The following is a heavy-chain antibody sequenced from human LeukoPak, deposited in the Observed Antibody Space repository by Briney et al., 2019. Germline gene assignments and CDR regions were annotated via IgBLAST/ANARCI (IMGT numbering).Heavy chain of an antibody. J-gene: IGHJ4*02. CDR3: ARVNGDYERDGVPDY. CDR1: GFTFSSHS. CDR2: ISSASGFI. D-gene: IGHD4-17*01. V-gene: IGHV3-21*01. Sequence: GGSLRLSCAASGFTFSSHSMNWVRQSPGKGLEWVASISSASGFIYYADSVKGRFTISRDNARNSLFLQMNSLRVEDTALYYCARVNGDYERDGVPDYWGQGTLVTVSS.